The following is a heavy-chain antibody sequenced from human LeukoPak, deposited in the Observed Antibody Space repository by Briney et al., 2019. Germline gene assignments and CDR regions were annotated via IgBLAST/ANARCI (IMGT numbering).Heavy chain of an antibody. D-gene: IGHD2-2*03. CDR3: ARDGYSSSPGFDP. CDR1: GGSISSSYY. Sequence: PSETLSLTCAVSGGSISSSYYWSWIRQPAGKGLEWIGRIHSGNTNYNPSLKSRVTMSVDTSKNEISLKLSSVTAADTAVYYCARDGYSSSPGFDPWGQGTLVTVSS. J-gene: IGHJ5*02. V-gene: IGHV4-4*07. CDR2: IHSGNT.